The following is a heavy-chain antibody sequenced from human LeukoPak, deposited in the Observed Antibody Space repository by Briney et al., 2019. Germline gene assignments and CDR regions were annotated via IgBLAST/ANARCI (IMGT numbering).Heavy chain of an antibody. CDR3: AREAEGYYDRQFDS. D-gene: IGHD3-22*01. CDR1: GGSIISYH. J-gene: IGHJ4*02. V-gene: IGHV4-59*01. Sequence: SETLPLTCTVSGGSIISYHWSWIRQPPGKGLEWIGYIYYSGSTNYNPSLKSRVTISVDTSKNQFSLRLSSVTAADTAVYYCAREAEGYYDRQFDSWGQGILVTVSS. CDR2: IYYSGST.